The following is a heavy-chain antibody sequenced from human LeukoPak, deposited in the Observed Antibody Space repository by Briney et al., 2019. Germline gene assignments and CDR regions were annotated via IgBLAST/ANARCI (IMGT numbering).Heavy chain of an antibody. Sequence: SQTLSLTCTVSGGSISSGGYYWSWLRQHPGKGLEWIGYIYYSGSTYYNPSLKSRVTISVDTSKNQFSLKLSSVTAADTAVYYCARRLSYSYGSLDYWGQGTLVTVSS. D-gene: IGHD5-18*01. CDR2: IYYSGST. CDR1: GGSISSGGYY. J-gene: IGHJ4*02. V-gene: IGHV4-31*03. CDR3: ARRLSYSYGSLDY.